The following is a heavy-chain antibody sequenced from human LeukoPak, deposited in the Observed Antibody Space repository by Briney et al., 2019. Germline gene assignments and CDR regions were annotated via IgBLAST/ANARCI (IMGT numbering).Heavy chain of an antibody. V-gene: IGHV3-21*01. CDR2: ISSSSSYI. CDR3: ARKDRAAAGTGQHAFDI. CDR1: GFTFSSYS. Sequence: PGGSLRLSCAASGFTFSSYSMNWVRQAPGKGLEWVSSISSSSSYIYYADSVKGRFTISRDNAKNSLYLQMNSLRAEDTAVYYCARKDRAAAGTGQHAFDIWGQGTMVTVSS. D-gene: IGHD6-13*01. J-gene: IGHJ3*02.